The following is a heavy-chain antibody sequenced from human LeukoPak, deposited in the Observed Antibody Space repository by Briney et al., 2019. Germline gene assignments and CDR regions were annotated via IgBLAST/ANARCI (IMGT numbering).Heavy chain of an antibody. D-gene: IGHD6-19*01. J-gene: IGHJ4*02. CDR3: AGRAQTTGWSFDY. CDR2: IHTSGST. V-gene: IGHV4-4*07. CDR1: GGSISSYY. Sequence: SGTLSLTCIVSGGSISSYYWSWIRQPTGKGLEWIGQIHTSGSTNYNPSLKSRVAMSVDTSKNQFSLELSSVTAADTAVYYCAGRAQTTGWSFDYWGQGALVTVSS.